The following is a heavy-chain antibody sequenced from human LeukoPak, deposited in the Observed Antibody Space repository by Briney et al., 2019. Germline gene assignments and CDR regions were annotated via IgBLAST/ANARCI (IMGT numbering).Heavy chain of an antibody. J-gene: IGHJ4*02. D-gene: IGHD3-9*01. CDR3: ARGISTTGPDRLFDY. Sequence: PRGSLRPSCAASGFTFSSYWMSWVRQAPGKGLEWVANIKQDGSEKYYVDSVKGRFTISRDNAKNSLYLQMNSLRAEDTAVYYCARGISTTGPDRLFDYWGQGTLVTVSS. V-gene: IGHV3-7*03. CDR1: GFTFSSYW. CDR2: IKQDGSEK.